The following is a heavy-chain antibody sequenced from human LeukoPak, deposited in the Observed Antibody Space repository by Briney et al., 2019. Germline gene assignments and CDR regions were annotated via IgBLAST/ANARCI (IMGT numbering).Heavy chain of an antibody. Sequence: SETLSLACSVSGGSISSSRSYWGWIRQTPGKGLEWVGSIYYNGDTYYNPSFKSRVSMSVDTAKNQISLILTSVTAADTAVYYCSREGYSCPNWFDTWGQGTLVTVSS. D-gene: IGHD4-11*01. CDR3: SREGYSCPNWFDT. J-gene: IGHJ5*02. CDR1: GGSISSSRSY. CDR2: IYYNGDT. V-gene: IGHV4-39*07.